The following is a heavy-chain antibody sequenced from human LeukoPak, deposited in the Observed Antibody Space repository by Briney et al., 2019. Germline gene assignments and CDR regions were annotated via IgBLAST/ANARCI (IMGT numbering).Heavy chain of an antibody. V-gene: IGHV4-39*01. CDR3: ATGYGSGSYSESFDY. CDR1: GGSISSSSYY. D-gene: IGHD3-10*01. J-gene: IGHJ4*02. Sequence: SETLSLTCTVSGGSISSSSYYWGWIRQPPGKGLEWIGNIYYSGSTYYSPSLKSRVTISVDTSKNQFSLKLSSVTAADTAVYYCATGYGSGSYSESFDYWGQGTLVTVSS. CDR2: IYYSGST.